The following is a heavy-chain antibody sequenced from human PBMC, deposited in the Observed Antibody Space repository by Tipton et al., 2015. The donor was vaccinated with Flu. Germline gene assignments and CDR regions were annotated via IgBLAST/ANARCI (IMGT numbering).Heavy chain of an antibody. CDR1: GSTYTTYW. V-gene: IGHV5-51*03. CDR2: IYPDNSDT. CDR3: VTSTLTTNTNDAFNV. D-gene: IGHD4-11*01. Sequence: QLVQSGAEVKNPGESLKISCKGSGSTYTTYWIGWVRQMPGKGLEWMGIIYPDNSDTRYSPSFQGHVTISADKSSRTAYLQWNALKASDTAMYYCVTSTLTTNTNDAFNVWGQGTMVTVSS. J-gene: IGHJ3*01.